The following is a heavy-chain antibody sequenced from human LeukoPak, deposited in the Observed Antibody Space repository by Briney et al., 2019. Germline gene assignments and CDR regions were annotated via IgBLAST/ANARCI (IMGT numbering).Heavy chain of an antibody. J-gene: IGHJ4*02. Sequence: GGSLRLSCAASGFTFSSYEMNWVRQAPGKGLEWVSYISSSGSTLYYADSVKGRFTISRDNAKNSLYLQMNSLRAEDTAVYYCARDNYYGSGRVLWGQGTLVTVSS. CDR1: GFTFSSYE. V-gene: IGHV3-48*03. CDR3: ARDNYYGSGRVL. CDR2: ISSSGSTL. D-gene: IGHD3-10*01.